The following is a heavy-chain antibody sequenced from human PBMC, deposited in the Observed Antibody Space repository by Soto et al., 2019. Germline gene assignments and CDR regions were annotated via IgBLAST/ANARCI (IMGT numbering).Heavy chain of an antibody. J-gene: IGHJ4*02. CDR3: ARRGPGTYFDY. CDR2: ISGGGGST. Sequence: EVQLLDSGGGLVQPGGSLRLSCAASGFTFSSYAMNWVRQAPGKGLEWVSVISGGGGSTYYADSVKGRFTISRDNSKNTLYLQVNSLRAEDTAVYYCARRGPGTYFDYWGQGTLVTVSS. V-gene: IGHV3-23*01. CDR1: GFTFSSYA. D-gene: IGHD6-13*01.